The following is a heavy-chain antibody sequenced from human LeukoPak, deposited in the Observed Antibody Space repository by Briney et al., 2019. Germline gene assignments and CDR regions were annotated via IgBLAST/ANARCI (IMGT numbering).Heavy chain of an antibody. CDR2: VSWNSGSI. J-gene: IGHJ3*02. CDR1: GFTFDDYA. V-gene: IGHV3-9*01. Sequence: PGGSLRLSCAASGFTFDDYAMHWVRQAPGKGLEWVSGVSWNSGSIGYADSVKGRFTISRDNAKNSLYLQMNSLRAEDTALYYCAKDMRMVLRDAFDIWGQGTMVTVSS. CDR3: AKDMRMVLRDAFDI. D-gene: IGHD3-10*01.